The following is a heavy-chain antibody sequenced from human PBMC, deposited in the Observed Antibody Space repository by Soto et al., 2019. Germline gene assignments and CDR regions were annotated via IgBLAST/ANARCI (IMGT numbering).Heavy chain of an antibody. D-gene: IGHD4-4*01. J-gene: IGHJ4*02. CDR2: IDPSGGVT. V-gene: IGHV1-46*01. CDR1: GYTFTKFH. CDR3: GGAAIGHDNYVTIGSYLDH. Sequence: QVQLIQFGAEVTKPGASVKVSCRASGYTFTKFHLHWVRQAPGRGLECLGMIDPSGGVTRDAQRFAGRINMNSDKSTGSVYMALRGMTSEDTAVYFCGGAAIGHDNYVTIGSYLDHWVPGHLVNVSS.